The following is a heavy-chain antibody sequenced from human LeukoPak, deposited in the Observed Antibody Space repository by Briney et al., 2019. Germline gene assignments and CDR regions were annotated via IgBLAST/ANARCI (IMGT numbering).Heavy chain of an antibody. V-gene: IGHV4-39*07. J-gene: IGHJ5*02. D-gene: IGHD3-10*01. CDR2: IYHSGST. CDR1: GGSISSSSYY. CDR3: ARDDRYGSGSLNWFDP. Sequence: PSETLSLTCTVSGGSISSSSYYWGWIRQPPGKGLEWIGSIYHSGSTNYNPSLKSRVTISVDKSKNQFSLKLSSVTAADTAVYYCARDDRYGSGSLNWFDPWGQGTLVAVSS.